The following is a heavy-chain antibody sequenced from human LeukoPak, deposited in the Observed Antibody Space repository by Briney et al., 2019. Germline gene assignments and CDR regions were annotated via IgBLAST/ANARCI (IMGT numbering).Heavy chain of an antibody. CDR1: GFTFSSYW. Sequence: GGSLRLSCAASGFTFSSYWMHWVRQAPGKGLVWVSRINTDGSSTSYADSAKGRFTISRDNAKNTLYLQMNSLRAEDTAVYYCARALPLYDFWSGYHGSSLGYWGQGTLVTVSS. CDR2: INTDGSST. D-gene: IGHD3-3*01. CDR3: ARALPLYDFWSGYHGSSLGY. V-gene: IGHV3-74*01. J-gene: IGHJ4*02.